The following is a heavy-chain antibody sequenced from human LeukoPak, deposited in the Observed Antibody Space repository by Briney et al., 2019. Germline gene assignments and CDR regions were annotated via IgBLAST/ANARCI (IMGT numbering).Heavy chain of an antibody. CDR2: VDPEDGET. CDR1: GYTFTDYY. CDR3: ATDFVDEQGYYYYGMDV. V-gene: IGHV1-69-2*01. J-gene: IGHJ6*02. Sequence: GASVKVSCKASGYTFTDYYVHWVQQAPGKGLEWMGRVDPEDGETIYAEKFQGRVTITADTSTDTAYMELSSLRSEDTAVYYCATDFVDEQGYYYYGMDVWGQGTTVTVSS. D-gene: IGHD1/OR15-1a*01.